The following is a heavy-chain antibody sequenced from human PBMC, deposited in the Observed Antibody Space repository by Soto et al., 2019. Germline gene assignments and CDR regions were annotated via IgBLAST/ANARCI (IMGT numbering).Heavy chain of an antibody. Sequence: SEPLSRTCAFFGWSFSFYHWSWIRQPPGKGLEWIGEINHSGSTNYNPSLKSRVTISVDTSKNQFSLKLSSVTAADTAVYYCARAGVVLLWFGAMDVWGQGTTVTVS. CDR3: ARAGVVLLWFGAMDV. CDR2: INHSGST. CDR1: GWSFSFYH. J-gene: IGHJ6*02. V-gene: IGHV4-34*01. D-gene: IGHD3-10*01.